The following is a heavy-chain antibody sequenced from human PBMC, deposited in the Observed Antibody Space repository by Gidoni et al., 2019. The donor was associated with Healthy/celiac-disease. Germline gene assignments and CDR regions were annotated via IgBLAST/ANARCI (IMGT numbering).Heavy chain of an antibody. Sequence: QVQLQQWGAGLLKPSETLSLTCAVYGGSFSGYYWSWIRQPPGKGLEWIGEINHSGSTNYNPSLKSRVTISVDTSKNQFSLKLSSVTAADTAVYYCARLHYSSSCIWGQGTMVTVSS. D-gene: IGHD6-6*01. CDR1: GGSFSGYY. CDR2: INHSGST. V-gene: IGHV4-34*01. J-gene: IGHJ3*02. CDR3: ARLHYSSSCI.